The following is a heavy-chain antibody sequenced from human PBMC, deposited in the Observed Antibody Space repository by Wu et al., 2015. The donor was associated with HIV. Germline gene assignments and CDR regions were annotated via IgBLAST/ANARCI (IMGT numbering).Heavy chain of an antibody. Sequence: VQLVRVWGVRWKKDLGPSVKVSCKASGYTFTSYDINWVRQATGQGLEWMGWMNPNSGNTGYAQKFQGRVTITRNTSISTAYMELSSLRSEDTAVYYCARAMLPDYVWGSWENYYYYYYMDVWGKGTTVTVSS. D-gene: IGHD3-16*01. J-gene: IGHJ6*03. CDR2: MNPNSGNT. CDR3: ARAMLPDYVWGSWENYYYYYYMDV. V-gene: IGHV1-8*03. CDR1: GYTFTSYD.